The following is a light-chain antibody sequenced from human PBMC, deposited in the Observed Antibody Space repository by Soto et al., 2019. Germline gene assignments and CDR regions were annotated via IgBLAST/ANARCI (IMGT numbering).Light chain of an antibody. J-gene: IGLJ7*01. CDR3: AAWDDSLSGPGV. V-gene: IGLV1-47*01. CDR2: KNN. Sequence: QSVLTQPPSASGTPGQRVTISCSGSSSNIGNFYVYWYQQLPGTAPKLLIYKNNQRTLGVPDRFSVSKSGTSASLAISGLRSEDEAEYYCAAWDDSLSGPGVFGGGTQLTVL. CDR1: SSNIGNFY.